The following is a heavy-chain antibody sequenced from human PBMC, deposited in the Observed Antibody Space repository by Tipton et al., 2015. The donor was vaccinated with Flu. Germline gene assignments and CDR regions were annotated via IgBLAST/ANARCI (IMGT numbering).Heavy chain of an antibody. Sequence: LRLSCSVSGDSIGSRYYWGWIRQPPGKGLEWIGNIHRSGNTYHNPSLKSRVTISVDTSKNQFSLKLSSVTAADTAVYYCARGLYGSGSYQRRYFDSWGQGTLVTVSS. D-gene: IGHD3-10*01. J-gene: IGHJ4*02. CDR3: ARGLYGSGSYQRRYFDS. CDR1: GDSIGSRYY. CDR2: IHRSGNT. V-gene: IGHV4-38-2*02.